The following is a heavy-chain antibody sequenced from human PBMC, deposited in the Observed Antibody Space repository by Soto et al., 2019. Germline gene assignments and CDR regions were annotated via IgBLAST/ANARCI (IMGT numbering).Heavy chain of an antibody. CDR2: VSAYIGTT. V-gene: IGHV1-8*02. CDR3: ARASRLTYYYGSGSYSPPGY. D-gene: IGHD3-10*01. CDR1: GYTFTSYG. Sequence: ASVKVSCKASGYTFTSYGISWVRQAPGQGPEWVGWVSAYIGTTCYAQKFQGRVTMTRNTSISTAYMELSSLRSEDTAVYYCARASRLTYYYGSGSYSPPGYWGQGTLVTVSS. J-gene: IGHJ4*02.